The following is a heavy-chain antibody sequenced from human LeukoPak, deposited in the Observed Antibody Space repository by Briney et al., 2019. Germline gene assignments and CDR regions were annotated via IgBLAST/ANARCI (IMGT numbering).Heavy chain of an antibody. D-gene: IGHD6-13*01. J-gene: IGHJ4*02. V-gene: IGHV3-66*01. Sequence: GGSLRLSCAASGFTVSSNYMSWVCQAPGKGLEWVSVIYSGGSTYYADSVKGRFTISRDNSKNTLYLQMNSLRAEDTAVYYCAGAAAGLLLFDYWGQGTLVTVSS. CDR3: AGAAAGLLLFDY. CDR1: GFTVSSNY. CDR2: IYSGGST.